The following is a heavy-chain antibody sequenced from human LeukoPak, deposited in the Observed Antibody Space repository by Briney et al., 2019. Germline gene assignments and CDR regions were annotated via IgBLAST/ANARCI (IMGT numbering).Heavy chain of an antibody. D-gene: IGHD3-10*01. CDR1: GYTFTSYD. CDR3: ARTSLLWFGELLEGYYMDV. Sequence: ASVKVSCKASGYTFTSYDINWVRQATGQGLAWMGWMNPNSGNTGYAQKFQGRVTMTRNTSISTAYMELSSLRSEDTAVYYCARTSLLWFGELLEGYYMDVWGKGTTVTISS. CDR2: MNPNSGNT. J-gene: IGHJ6*03. V-gene: IGHV1-8*01.